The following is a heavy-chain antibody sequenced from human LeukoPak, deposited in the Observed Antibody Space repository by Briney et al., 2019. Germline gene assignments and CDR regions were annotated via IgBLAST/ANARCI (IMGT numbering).Heavy chain of an antibody. J-gene: IGHJ5*02. CDR1: GGSISSGSYY. D-gene: IGHD2-8*01. V-gene: IGHV4-61*02. Sequence: SQTLPLTCTVSGGSISSGSYYWSWIRQPAGKGLEWIGRIYTSGSTNYNPSLKSRVTISVDTSKNQFSLKLSSVTAADTAVYYCARLVLGYCTNGVCYRWFDPWGQGTLVTVSS. CDR3: ARLVLGYCTNGVCYRWFDP. CDR2: IYTSGST.